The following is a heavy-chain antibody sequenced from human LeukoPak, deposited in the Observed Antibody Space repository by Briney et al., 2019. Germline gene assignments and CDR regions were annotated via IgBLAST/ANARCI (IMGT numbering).Heavy chain of an antibody. CDR3: ARGGNYDILTGYYSSLWFDP. CDR2: ISYSGST. Sequence: PSETLSLTCTVSGGSISSYYWSWTRQPPGKGLEWIGYISYSGSTDYNPSLKSRVTISVDTSKNQFSLKLSSVTAADTAVYYCARGGNYDILTGYYSSLWFDPWGQGTLVTVSS. D-gene: IGHD3-9*01. J-gene: IGHJ5*02. CDR1: GGSISSYY. V-gene: IGHV4-59*01.